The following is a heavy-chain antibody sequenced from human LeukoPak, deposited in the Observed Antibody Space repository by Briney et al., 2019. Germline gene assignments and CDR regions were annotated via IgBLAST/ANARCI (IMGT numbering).Heavy chain of an antibody. Sequence: SETLSLTCAAHGASFAGYSWSWIRQAPGKGLEWIGEVNRVGYTFYNPSLKSRVNISIDTSTTQFSLRLSSVTVADTAVYFCARERVVSDYNWFDPWGQGTLVTVSS. V-gene: IGHV4-34*01. J-gene: IGHJ5*02. CDR2: VNRVGYT. CDR1: GASFAGYS. CDR3: ARERVVSDYNWFDP. D-gene: IGHD6-25*01.